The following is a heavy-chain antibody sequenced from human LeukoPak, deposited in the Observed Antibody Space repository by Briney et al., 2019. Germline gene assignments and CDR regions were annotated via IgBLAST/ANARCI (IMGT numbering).Heavy chain of an antibody. V-gene: IGHV4-59*01. CDR1: GGSISSYY. CDR3: AGDGWEWELLRPLDY. D-gene: IGHD1-26*01. Sequence: SETLSLTCTVSGGSISSYYWSWIRQPPGKGLEWIGYIYYSGSTNHNPSLKSRVTISVDTSKNQFSLKLSSVTAADTAVYYCAGDGWEWELLRPLDYWGQGTLVTVSS. J-gene: IGHJ4*02. CDR2: IYYSGST.